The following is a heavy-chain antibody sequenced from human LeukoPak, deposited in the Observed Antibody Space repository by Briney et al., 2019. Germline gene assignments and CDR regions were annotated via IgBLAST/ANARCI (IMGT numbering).Heavy chain of an antibody. D-gene: IGHD3-10*01. J-gene: IGHJ5*02. CDR3: ARGGSYSWFDP. Sequence: ASVKVSCKASGYTFTSYDISWVRQATGQGLEWMGWTNPNSGNTGYAQKFQGRVTITRNTSISTAYMELSSLRSEDTAVYYCARGGSYSWFDPWGQGTLVTVSS. CDR1: GYTFTSYD. CDR2: TNPNSGNT. V-gene: IGHV1-8*03.